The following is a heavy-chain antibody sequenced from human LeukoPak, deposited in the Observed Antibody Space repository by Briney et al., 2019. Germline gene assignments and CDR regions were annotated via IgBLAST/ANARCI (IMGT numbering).Heavy chain of an antibody. J-gene: IGHJ4*02. Sequence: GGSLRLSCAASGFTVSSNYMSWVRQAPGKGLEWVSVIYSGGSTYYADSVKGRSTISRDNSKNTLYLQMNSLRAEDTAVYYCASIMVRGVIPPFDYWGQGTLVTVSS. CDR3: ASIMVRGVIPPFDY. CDR2: IYSGGST. CDR1: GFTVSSNY. V-gene: IGHV3-66*01. D-gene: IGHD3-10*01.